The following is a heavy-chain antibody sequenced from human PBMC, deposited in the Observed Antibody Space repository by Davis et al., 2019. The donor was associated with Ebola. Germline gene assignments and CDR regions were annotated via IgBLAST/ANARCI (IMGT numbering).Heavy chain of an antibody. CDR2: IKEDGSEK. CDR3: ANLEWVNPDY. Sequence: GESLKISCAASGFTFSSYWMIWVRQAPGQGLEWVASIKEDGSEKYHVHSVEGRFTISRDNAKNSLYLQMNSLRAEDTAVYYCANLEWVNPDYWGQGVVVTVSS. V-gene: IGHV3-7*01. D-gene: IGHD3-3*01. CDR1: GFTFSSYW. J-gene: IGHJ4*02.